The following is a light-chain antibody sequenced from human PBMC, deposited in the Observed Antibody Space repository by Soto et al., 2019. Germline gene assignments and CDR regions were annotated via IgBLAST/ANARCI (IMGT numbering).Light chain of an antibody. J-gene: IGLJ2*01. CDR2: SNN. V-gene: IGLV1-44*01. CDR1: SSSIGGYT. Sequence: QSVLTQPPSASGTPGQRVTISCSGSSSSIGGYTVHWYQQLPGEAPKLLIFSNNQRPSGVPDRFSGSKSGTSGSLAISGLQSEDEADYYCAAWDDNLNGVIFGGGTKVTVL. CDR3: AAWDDNLNGVI.